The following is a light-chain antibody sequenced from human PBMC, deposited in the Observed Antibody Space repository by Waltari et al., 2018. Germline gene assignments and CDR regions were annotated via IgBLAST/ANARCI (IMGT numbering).Light chain of an antibody. CDR1: SSDIGAYDH. Sequence: QSGLTQPASVSGSPVQSITISCIGTSSDIGAYDHVSWYQQHPGKSPKLLIYDVRDRPSGGSHRFSGSKSGNAASLTISGLQAEDEATYYCSSSTTRSTQVFGSGTKVTV. CDR3: SSSTTRSTQV. CDR2: DVR. V-gene: IGLV2-14*01. J-gene: IGLJ1*01.